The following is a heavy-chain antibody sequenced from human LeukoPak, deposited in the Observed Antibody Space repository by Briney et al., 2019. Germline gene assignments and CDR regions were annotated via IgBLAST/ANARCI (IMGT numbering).Heavy chain of an antibody. CDR1: GYTFTSYD. J-gene: IGHJ4*02. Sequence: ASVKVSCKASGYTFTSYDINWVRQVTGQGLEWMGWMNPNSGNTGYAQKFQGRVTMTRNTSISTAYMELSSLRSEDTAVYYCARFRATMIVVGLDYWGRGTLVTVSS. V-gene: IGHV1-8*01. CDR3: ARFRATMIVVGLDY. CDR2: MNPNSGNT. D-gene: IGHD3-22*01.